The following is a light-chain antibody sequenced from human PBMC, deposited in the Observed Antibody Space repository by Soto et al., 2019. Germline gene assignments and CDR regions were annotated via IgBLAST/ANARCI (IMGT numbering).Light chain of an antibody. J-gene: IGLJ1*01. CDR3: SSYTSSSTYV. CDR2: EVS. CDR1: SSDVGGYNY. V-gene: IGLV2-14*01. Sequence: QSALTQPASVSGSPGQSITISCTRTSSDVGGYNYVSRYQQHPGKAPKLMIYEVSNRPSGVSNRFSGSKSGNTASLTISGLQAEDEADYYCSSYTSSSTYVFGTGTKVTVL.